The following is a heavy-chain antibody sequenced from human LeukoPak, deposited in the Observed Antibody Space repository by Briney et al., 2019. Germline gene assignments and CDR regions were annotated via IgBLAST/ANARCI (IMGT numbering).Heavy chain of an antibody. V-gene: IGHV4-61*02. CDR1: GGSISSGSYY. Sequence: PSETLSLTCTVSGGSISSGSYYWSWIRQPAGKGLEWVGRIYTSGSTNYNPSLKSRVTISVDTSKNQFSLKLSSVTAADTAVYYCAKGSRGSCSRTYCYPFDYWGQGTLVTVSS. D-gene: IGHD2-2*01. CDR3: AKGSRGSCSRTYCYPFDY. CDR2: IYTSGST. J-gene: IGHJ4*02.